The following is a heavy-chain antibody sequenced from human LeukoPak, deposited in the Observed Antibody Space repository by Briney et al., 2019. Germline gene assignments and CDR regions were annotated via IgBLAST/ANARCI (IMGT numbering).Heavy chain of an antibody. J-gene: IGHJ4*02. CDR3: ASGTTDIVVVPATLRNYYFDY. Sequence: SVKVSCKASGGTFSSYEISWVRQAPGQGLEWMGGIIPMFGTAKYAQKFQGRVTITTDKSTSTAYMELSRLRSEDTAVYYCASGTTDIVVVPATLRNYYFDYWGQGTLVTVSS. D-gene: IGHD2-2*01. CDR1: GGTFSSYE. CDR2: IIPMFGTA. V-gene: IGHV1-69*05.